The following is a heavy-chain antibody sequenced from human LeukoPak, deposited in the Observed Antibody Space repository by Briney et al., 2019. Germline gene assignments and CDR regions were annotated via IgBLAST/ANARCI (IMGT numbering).Heavy chain of an antibody. Sequence: KPSETLSLTCTVSDGSITNYDWSWVRQPPGKGLEWIGEIYHSGSTNYNPSLKSRVTISVDKSENQFSLKLSSVTAADTAVYYCARGGLEDMITFGGVIENRVSYYYYGMDVWGQGTTVTVSS. V-gene: IGHV4-4*02. CDR2: IYHSGST. CDR1: DGSITNYDW. J-gene: IGHJ6*02. CDR3: ARGGLEDMITFGGVIENRVSYYYYGMDV. D-gene: IGHD3-16*02.